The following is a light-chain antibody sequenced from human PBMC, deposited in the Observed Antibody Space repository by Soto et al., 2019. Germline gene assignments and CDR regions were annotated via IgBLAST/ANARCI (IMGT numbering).Light chain of an antibody. Sequence: DIQITHSPSSLSASVGDRVTITCRASQSISSYLNWYQQKPGKAPKLLIYAASSLQSGVPSRFSGSGSGTDFTLTISSLQPEDFATYYCQQSYSTPPWTLGQGPKVDIK. V-gene: IGKV1-39*01. CDR2: AAS. J-gene: IGKJ1*01. CDR1: QSISSY. CDR3: QQSYSTPPWT.